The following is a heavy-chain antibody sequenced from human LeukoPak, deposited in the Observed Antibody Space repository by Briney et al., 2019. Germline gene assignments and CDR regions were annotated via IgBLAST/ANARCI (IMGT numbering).Heavy chain of an antibody. D-gene: IGHD6-19*01. CDR1: GYTFTGYY. V-gene: IGHV1-2*02. CDR2: INPNSGGT. Sequence: GASVKVSCKASGYTFTGYYMHWVRQAPGQGLEWMGWINPNSGGTNYAQKFQGRVTMTRDASISTACMELSGLKSDDTAVHYCARDIGPVAAYFDYWGQGTLVTVSS. CDR3: ARDIGPVAAYFDY. J-gene: IGHJ4*02.